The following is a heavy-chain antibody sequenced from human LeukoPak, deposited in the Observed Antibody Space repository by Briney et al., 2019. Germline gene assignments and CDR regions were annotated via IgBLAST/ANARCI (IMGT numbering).Heavy chain of an antibody. CDR3: ARGRGSGWSRY. Sequence: SETLSLTCTVSGGSISSSSYYWGWIRQPPGKGLEWIGSIYYSGSTYYNPSLKSRVTISVDTSRNQFSLKLSSVTAADTAVYYCARGRGSGWSRYWGQGTLVAVSS. CDR2: IYYSGST. D-gene: IGHD6-19*01. J-gene: IGHJ4*02. CDR1: GGSISSSSYY. V-gene: IGHV4-39*07.